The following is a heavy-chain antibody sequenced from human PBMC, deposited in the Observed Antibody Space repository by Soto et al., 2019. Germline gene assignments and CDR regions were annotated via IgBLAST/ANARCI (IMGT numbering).Heavy chain of an antibody. CDR1: GYSLSSYY. J-gene: IGHJ4*02. Sequence: GASVKVSCKASGYSLSSYYMHWVRQAPGQGLEWMGITNPSDGSTNYAQRFQGRVTMTSDTSTSTVYMEMSSLRSEDTAMYYCARSYVTSRTIDFWGQGTLVTVYS. V-gene: IGHV1-46*01. CDR2: TNPSDGST. CDR3: ARSYVTSRTIDF. D-gene: IGHD3-10*02.